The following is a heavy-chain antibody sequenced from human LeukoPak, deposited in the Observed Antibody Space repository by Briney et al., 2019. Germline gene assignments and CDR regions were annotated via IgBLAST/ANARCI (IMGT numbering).Heavy chain of an antibody. CDR3: AKDETGGYFDY. Sequence: GGSLRLSCAASGFTFSSYAMSWVRQAPGKGLGWVSAISGSGGSTYYADSVKGRFTISRDNSKNTLYLQMNSLRAEDTAVCYCAKDETGGYFDYWGQGTLVTVSS. CDR1: GFTFSSYA. CDR2: ISGSGGST. D-gene: IGHD7-27*01. J-gene: IGHJ4*02. V-gene: IGHV3-23*01.